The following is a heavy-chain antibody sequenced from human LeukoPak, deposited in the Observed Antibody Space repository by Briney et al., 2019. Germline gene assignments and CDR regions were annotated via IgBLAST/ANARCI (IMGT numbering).Heavy chain of an antibody. Sequence: PGESLRLSCAASGFTFSSYAMSWVRQAPGKGLEWVSAISGSGGSTYYADSVKGRFTISRDNSKNTLYLQMNSLRAEDTAVYYCAILGYSSGWYVSSRFQHWGQGTLVTVSS. CDR1: GFTFSSYA. CDR2: ISGSGGST. D-gene: IGHD6-19*01. J-gene: IGHJ1*01. CDR3: AILGYSSGWYVSSRFQH. V-gene: IGHV3-23*01.